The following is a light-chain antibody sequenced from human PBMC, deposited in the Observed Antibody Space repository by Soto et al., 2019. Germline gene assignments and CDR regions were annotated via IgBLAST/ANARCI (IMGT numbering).Light chain of an antibody. V-gene: IGLV1-40*01. CDR1: SSNIGAGYD. Sequence: QSVLTQPPSVSGAPGQRVTISCTGSSSNIGAGYDVHWYQQVPGRAPKLLIYGNNNRPSGVPDRFSGSKSGTSASLAIAGLLAEDEADYSCQSYDSSLSAVIFGGGTKVTVL. J-gene: IGLJ2*01. CDR3: QSYDSSLSAVI. CDR2: GNN.